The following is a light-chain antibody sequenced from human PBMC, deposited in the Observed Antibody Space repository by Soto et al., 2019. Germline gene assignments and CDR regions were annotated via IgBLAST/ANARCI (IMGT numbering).Light chain of an antibody. Sequence: QSALTQPASVSGSPGQSITSSCTGTSSDVGGYNYVYWYQQHPGKAPKLMIYDVSNRPSGVSNRFSGSKSGNTASLTISGLQAEDEADYYCSSYTSSSTRVFGGGTKLTVL. CDR1: SSDVGGYNY. J-gene: IGLJ3*02. V-gene: IGLV2-14*01. CDR3: SSYTSSSTRV. CDR2: DVS.